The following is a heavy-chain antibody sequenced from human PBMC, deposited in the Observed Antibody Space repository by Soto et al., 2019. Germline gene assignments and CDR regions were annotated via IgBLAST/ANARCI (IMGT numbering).Heavy chain of an antibody. D-gene: IGHD6-13*01. CDR2: INAGNGNT. J-gene: IGHJ3*02. CDR1: GYTFTSYA. CDR3: ARVAAAGTEYDAFDI. V-gene: IGHV1-3*01. Sequence: ASVKVSCKASGYTFTSYAMHWVRQAPGQRLEWMGWINAGNGNTKYSQKFQGRVTITRDTSASTAYMELSSLRSEDTAVYYCARVAAAGTEYDAFDIWGQGTMVTVSS.